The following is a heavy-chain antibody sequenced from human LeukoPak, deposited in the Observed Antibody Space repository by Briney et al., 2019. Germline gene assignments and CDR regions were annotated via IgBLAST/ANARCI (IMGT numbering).Heavy chain of an antibody. D-gene: IGHD3-3*01. CDR2: ISGSGGST. J-gene: IGHJ4*02. CDR3: AKVPHYDFWSGYYFDY. V-gene: IGHV3-23*01. CDR1: GFTFTSYA. Sequence: GGSLRLSCAASGFTFTSYAMNWVRQAPRKGLEWVSGISGSGGSTYYADSVKGRFTISRDNSKNTLYLQMNSLRAEDTAVYYCAKVPHYDFWSGYYFDYWGQGTLVTVSS.